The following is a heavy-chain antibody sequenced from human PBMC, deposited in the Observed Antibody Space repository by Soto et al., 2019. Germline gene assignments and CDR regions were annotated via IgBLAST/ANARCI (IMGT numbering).Heavy chain of an antibody. D-gene: IGHD5-18*01. V-gene: IGHV1-3*01. CDR3: ARDLGYSYGYDYYGMDV. CDR2: INAGNGNT. J-gene: IGHJ6*02. CDR1: GYTFTSYA. Sequence: ASVKVSCKASGYTFTSYAMHWVRQAPGQRLEWMGWINAGNGNTKYSEKFQGRVIITRDTSASTAYMELSSLRSEDTAVFYCARDLGYSYGYDYYGMDVWGQGPTVTVS.